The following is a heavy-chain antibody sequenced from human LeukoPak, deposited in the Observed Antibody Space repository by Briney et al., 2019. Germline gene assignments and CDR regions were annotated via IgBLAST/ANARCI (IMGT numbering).Heavy chain of an antibody. CDR3: ARVPDFWSGRGLYYYYMDV. D-gene: IGHD3-3*01. Sequence: SETLSLTCTASGGSISSGGYYWSWIRQHPGKGLEWIGYIYYSGSTYYNPSLKSRVTISVDTSKNQFSLKLSSVTAADTAVYYCARVPDFWSGRGLYYYYMDVWGKGTTVTVSS. CDR1: GGSISSGGYY. J-gene: IGHJ6*03. V-gene: IGHV4-31*03. CDR2: IYYSGST.